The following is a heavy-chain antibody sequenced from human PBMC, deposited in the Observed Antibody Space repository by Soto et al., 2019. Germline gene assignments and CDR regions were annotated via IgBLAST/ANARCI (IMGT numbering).Heavy chain of an antibody. D-gene: IGHD2-15*01. CDR3: ATRAYCSGGSYSDYYYYYDGMDL. CDR1: GFTFRISA. V-gene: IGHV1-58*01. Sequence: SVNVSCKTSGFTFRISAVQWVRQARGQRLEWIGWLVVGTGNTNYAQKFQQRVAISSDRSTNTVSMELSSLTSEDTAVYYCATRAYCSGGSYSDYYYYYDGMDLWG. J-gene: IGHJ6*02. CDR2: LVVGTGNT.